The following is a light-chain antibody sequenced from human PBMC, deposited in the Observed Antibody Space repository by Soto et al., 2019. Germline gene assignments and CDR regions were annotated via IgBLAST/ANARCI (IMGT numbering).Light chain of an antibody. Sequence: DIQMTQSPSSLSASVGDRVTITCRASQGITNYLNWYQQKLGQAPRLLIYAASTLESGVPSRFSGSGSGTDFTLTISRLEPEDFAVYYCQQYGSSWTFGQGTKVDIK. V-gene: IGKV1-39*01. CDR3: QQYGSSWT. CDR2: AAS. J-gene: IGKJ1*01. CDR1: QGITNY.